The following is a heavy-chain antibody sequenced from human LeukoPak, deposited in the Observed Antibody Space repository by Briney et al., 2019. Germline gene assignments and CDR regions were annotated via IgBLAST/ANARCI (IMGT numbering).Heavy chain of an antibody. CDR2: IHHSGST. V-gene: IGHV4-38-2*02. CDR3: ARMSRDGSSSSPFFDY. J-gene: IGHJ4*02. D-gene: IGHD6-6*01. CDR1: GYFISSGYY. Sequence: SETLSLTCTVSGYFISSGYYWGWIRQPPGKGLQWIGSIHHSGSTYYNPSLKSRVTISVDTSKNQFSLKLSSVTAADTAVYYCARMSRDGSSSSPFFDYWGQGTLVTVSS.